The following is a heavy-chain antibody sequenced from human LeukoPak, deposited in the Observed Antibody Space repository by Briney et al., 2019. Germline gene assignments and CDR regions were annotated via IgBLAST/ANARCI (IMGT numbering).Heavy chain of an antibody. CDR1: GFILSSYA. V-gene: IGHV3-30*18. CDR3: AKDGGAAGTFDY. Sequence: GGSLRLSCAASGFILSSYAMQWVSQAPGRGLEWVAVISSDGNSNFYSNSVRGRFTISRDNSKNTVYLQMNTLKGEDTAAYYCAKDGGAAGTFDYWGEVTLVTVSS. J-gene: IGHJ4*02. D-gene: IGHD6-13*01. CDR2: ISSDGNSN.